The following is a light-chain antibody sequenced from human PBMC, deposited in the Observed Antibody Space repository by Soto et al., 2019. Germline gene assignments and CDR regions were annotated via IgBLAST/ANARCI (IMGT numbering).Light chain of an antibody. V-gene: IGKV3-20*01. CDR1: QALRRTY. Sequence: EIVLMQSPGTLSLSPGERATLSSRASQALRRTYIAWYQQKLGQAPRVLIYGASNRATGIPDRFSGSGSGTDFTLTISRLEPEDFAVYYCHQYDNAPQTFGQGTKVDI. CDR2: GAS. J-gene: IGKJ2*01. CDR3: HQYDNAPQT.